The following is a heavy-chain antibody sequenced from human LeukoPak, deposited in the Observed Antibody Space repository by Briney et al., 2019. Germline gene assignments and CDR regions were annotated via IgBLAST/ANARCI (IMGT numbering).Heavy chain of an antibody. D-gene: IGHD3-22*01. J-gene: IGHJ4*02. CDR1: GSTFSSYS. CDR3: ARDWDSSGYPFDY. CDR2: ISSSSSYI. V-gene: IGHV3-21*01. Sequence: GGSLRLSCAASGSTFSSYSMNWVRQAPGKGLEWVSSISSSSSYIYYADSVKGRFTISRDNAKNSLYLQMNSLRAEDTAVYYCARDWDSSGYPFDYWGQGTLVTVSS.